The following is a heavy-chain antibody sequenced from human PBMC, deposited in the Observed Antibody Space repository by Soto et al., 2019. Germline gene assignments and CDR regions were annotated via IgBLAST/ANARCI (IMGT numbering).Heavy chain of an antibody. CDR3: ATSSGYLNDRDY. CDR2: NCGGGSST. J-gene: IGHJ4*02. CDR1: GFTFSSYA. D-gene: IGHD6-19*01. V-gene: IGHV3-23*01. Sequence: GGSLRLSCAASGFTFSSYAMSCVRQAPGKGLEWVSANCGGGSSTDDGESVRDRFTLSRDNSKNTMYLQLNSLRPEDTGVYYCATSSGYLNDRDYWGQGTLVTVSS.